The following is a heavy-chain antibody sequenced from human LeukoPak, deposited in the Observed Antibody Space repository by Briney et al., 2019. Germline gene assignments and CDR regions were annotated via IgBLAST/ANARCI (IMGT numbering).Heavy chain of an antibody. CDR3: ARDRPYDFWSGYYIAP. D-gene: IGHD3-3*01. CDR2: ISAYNGNT. J-gene: IGHJ5*02. CDR1: GYTFTSYG. Sequence: EASVKVSCKASGYTFTSYGISWVRQAPGQGLEWMGWISAYNGNTNYAQKLQGRATMTTDTSTSTAYMELRSLRSDDTAVYYCARDRPYDFWSGYYIAPWGQGTLITVSS. V-gene: IGHV1-18*01.